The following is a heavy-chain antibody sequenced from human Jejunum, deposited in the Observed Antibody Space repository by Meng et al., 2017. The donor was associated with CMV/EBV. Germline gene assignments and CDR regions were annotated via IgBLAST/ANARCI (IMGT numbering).Heavy chain of an antibody. CDR3: AFMRGQPRRNYFDF. V-gene: IGHV4-39*07. CDR2: MYYDGSQ. CDR1: GGSSSSSSNY. J-gene: IGHJ5*01. D-gene: IGHD1-14*01. Sequence: SGGSSSSSSNYWGWVRQPQGKGLEWIGNMYYDGSQYYNPSLKSRVSIFADLPRNQFSLRLASVSAADTAMYYCAFMRGQPRRNYFDFWGPGTLVTVSS.